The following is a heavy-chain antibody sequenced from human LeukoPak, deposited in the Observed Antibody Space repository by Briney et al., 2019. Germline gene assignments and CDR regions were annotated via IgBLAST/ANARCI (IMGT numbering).Heavy chain of an antibody. J-gene: IGHJ6*02. CDR1: GYTLTELS. CDR3: ATGSVNYDILTGPGSYYYYGMDV. D-gene: IGHD3-9*01. Sequence: GASVKVSCKVSGYTLTELSMHWVRQAPGKGREWMGGFDPEDGETIYAQKFQGRVTMTEDTSTDTAYMELSSLRSEDTAVYYCATGSVNYDILTGPGSYYYYGMDVWGQGTTVTVSS. CDR2: FDPEDGET. V-gene: IGHV1-24*01.